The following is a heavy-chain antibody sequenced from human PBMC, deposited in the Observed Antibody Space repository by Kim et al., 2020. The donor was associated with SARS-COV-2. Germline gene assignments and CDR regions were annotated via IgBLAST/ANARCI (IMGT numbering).Heavy chain of an antibody. Sequence: SETLSLTCTVSGGSISSYYWSWIRQPPGKGLEWIGYIYYSGSTNYNPSLKSPVTISVDTSQNQFSRKLSSVTAADTAVYYCARDHREWLQYTANWYFDLWGRGTLVTVSS. CDR2: IYYSGST. V-gene: IGHV4-59*01. CDR3: ARDHREWLQYTANWYFDL. CDR1: GGSISSYY. D-gene: IGHD3-3*01. J-gene: IGHJ2*01.